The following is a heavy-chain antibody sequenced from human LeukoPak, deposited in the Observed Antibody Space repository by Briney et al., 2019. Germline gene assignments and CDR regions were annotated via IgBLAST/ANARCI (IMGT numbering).Heavy chain of an antibody. CDR1: GFTFSSYA. D-gene: IGHD3-10*01. J-gene: IGHJ4*02. CDR3: AKGVRGVIITHFDY. Sequence: GGSLRLSCAASGFTFSSYAMHWVRQAPGKGLEWVAVISYDGSNKYYADSVKGRFTISRDNSKNTLYLQMNSLRAEDTAVYYCAKGVRGVIITHFDYWGQGTLVTVSS. V-gene: IGHV3-30-3*01. CDR2: ISYDGSNK.